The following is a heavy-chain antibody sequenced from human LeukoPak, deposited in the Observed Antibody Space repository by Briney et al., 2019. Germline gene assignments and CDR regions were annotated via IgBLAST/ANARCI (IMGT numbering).Heavy chain of an antibody. Sequence: ASVKVSCKASGYTFTSYYMHWVRQAPGQGLEWMGWISAYNGNTNYAQKLQGRVTMTTDTSTSTAYMELRSLRSDDTAVYYCATMYDSSGYYYPPHWGQGTLVTVSS. J-gene: IGHJ4*02. CDR1: GYTFTSYY. D-gene: IGHD3-22*01. V-gene: IGHV1-18*04. CDR2: ISAYNGNT. CDR3: ATMYDSSGYYYPPH.